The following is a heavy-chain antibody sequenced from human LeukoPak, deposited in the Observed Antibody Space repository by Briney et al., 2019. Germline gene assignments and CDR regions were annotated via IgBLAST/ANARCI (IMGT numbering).Heavy chain of an antibody. CDR2: IKQDGSEK. CDR3: ARDSSVWGGYHDY. V-gene: IGHV3-7*01. J-gene: IGHJ4*02. CDR1: GFTFSCYW. Sequence: AGGDLRLSCVASGFTFSCYWVSWGRPGPGKGLEGVANIKQDGSEKYYVDSVKGRFTISRDNAKNSLYLQMNSLRAEDTAVYYCARDSSVWGGYHDYWGQGTLVTVSS. D-gene: IGHD3-3*01.